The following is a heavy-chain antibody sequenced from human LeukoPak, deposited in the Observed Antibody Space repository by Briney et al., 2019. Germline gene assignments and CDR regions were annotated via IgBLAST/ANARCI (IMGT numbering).Heavy chain of an antibody. Sequence: GASVKVSCKASGYTFTSYGISWVRQAPGQGLEWMGWISAYNGNTNYAQKLQGRVTMTTDTSTSTAYIELRSLRSDDTAVYYCARVFNSCDFWSGYYWDYWGQGTLVTVSS. V-gene: IGHV1-18*01. CDR3: ARVFNSCDFWSGYYWDY. CDR2: ISAYNGNT. D-gene: IGHD3-3*01. CDR1: GYTFTSYG. J-gene: IGHJ4*02.